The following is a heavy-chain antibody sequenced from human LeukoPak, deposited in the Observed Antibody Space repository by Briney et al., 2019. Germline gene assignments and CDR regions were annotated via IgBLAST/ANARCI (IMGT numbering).Heavy chain of an antibody. CDR2: IYYSGST. V-gene: IGHV4-59*01. CDR1: GGSISSYY. D-gene: IGHD1-14*01. J-gene: IGHJ1*01. CDR3: ARDGNYFQH. Sequence: SETLSLTCTVSGGSISSYYWSWIRQPPGKGLEWIGYIYYSGSTNYNPSLKSRVTISVDTSKNQFSLKLSSVTAADTAVYYCARDGNYFQHWGQGTLVTVSS.